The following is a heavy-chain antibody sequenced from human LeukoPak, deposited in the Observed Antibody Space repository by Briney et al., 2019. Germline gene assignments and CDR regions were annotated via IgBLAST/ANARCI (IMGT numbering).Heavy chain of an antibody. CDR3: ARDWVVAATGWFDP. Sequence: SETLSLTCTVSGGSISSYYWSWIRQPAGKGLEWIGRIYTSGSTNYNPSLKSRVTMSVDTSKNQFSLKLSSVTAADTAVYYCARDWVVAATGWFDPWGQGTLVTVSS. V-gene: IGHV4-4*07. CDR1: GGSISSYY. D-gene: IGHD2-15*01. J-gene: IGHJ5*02. CDR2: IYTSGST.